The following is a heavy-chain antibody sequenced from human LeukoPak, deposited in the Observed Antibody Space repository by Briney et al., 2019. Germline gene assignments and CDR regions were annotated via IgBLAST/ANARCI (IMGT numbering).Heavy chain of an antibody. CDR3: AKDPWAYCGGDCYSYFDY. J-gene: IGHJ4*02. Sequence: GRSLRLSCAASGFTFSSYAMSWVRQAPGKGLEWVSAISGSGGTTYYADSVKGRFTISRDNSKNTLYLQMNSLRAEDTAVYYCAKDPWAYCGGDCYSYFDYWGQGTLVTVSS. V-gene: IGHV3-23*01. CDR1: GFTFSSYA. D-gene: IGHD2-21*02. CDR2: ISGSGGTT.